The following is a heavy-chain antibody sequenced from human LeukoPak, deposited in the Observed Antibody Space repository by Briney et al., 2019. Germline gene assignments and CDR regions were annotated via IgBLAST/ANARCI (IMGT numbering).Heavy chain of an antibody. V-gene: IGHV4-4*02. Sequence: SETLSLTCGVSGGSISSTNWWRWVRQPPGQGPAGIREISLTGRTNYNPSLNGRVTMSLDESRNQLSLNLTSVTAADTAIYYCSRESGAFCPFGYWGQGTLVIVPP. J-gene: IGHJ4*02. CDR3: SRESGAFCPFGY. D-gene: IGHD1-26*01. CDR2: ISLTGRT. CDR1: GGSISSTNW.